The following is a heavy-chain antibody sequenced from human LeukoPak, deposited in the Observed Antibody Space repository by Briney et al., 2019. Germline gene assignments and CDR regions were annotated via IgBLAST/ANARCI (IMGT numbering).Heavy chain of an antibody. CDR1: GFTFSNYA. CDR2: ISASGLST. D-gene: IGHD1-20*01. V-gene: IGHV3-23*01. CDR3: AKETSITGAGDF. J-gene: IGHJ4*02. Sequence: GGSLTLSCVASGFTFSNYAMSWVRQAPGKGLEYVSPISASGLSTYYTDSVRGRFTNPRDNSKNTLYLQMHSLRAEDTAVYYCAKETSITGAGDFWGQGALVTVSS.